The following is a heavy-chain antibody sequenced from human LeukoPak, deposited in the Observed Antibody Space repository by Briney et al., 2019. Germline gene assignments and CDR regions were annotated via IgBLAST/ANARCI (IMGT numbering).Heavy chain of an antibody. D-gene: IGHD1-26*01. Sequence: SETLSLTCTVSGGSISSSSYYWGWIRQSPGKGLEWIGSMYYSGTTYYNPSLTSRVTISVDTSKNQFSLKLSSVTPEDTAVYYCARAFWGELLGYYYYMDVWGKGTTVAVSS. J-gene: IGHJ6*03. CDR3: ARAFWGELLGYYYYMDV. V-gene: IGHV4-39*02. CDR1: GGSISSSSYY. CDR2: MYYSGTT.